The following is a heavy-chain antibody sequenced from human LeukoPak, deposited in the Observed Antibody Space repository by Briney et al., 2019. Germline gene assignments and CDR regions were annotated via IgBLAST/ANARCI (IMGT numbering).Heavy chain of an antibody. V-gene: IGHV3-9*01. D-gene: IGHD2-2*01. Sequence: GGSLRLFCAASGFTFDDYGMHWVRQAPGKGLEWVSGISWNGGGVGYAASVKGRFTISRVNARKSLYLQMNSLRPEDTALYYCAKGDCGSSSCTRLDDWGQGTLVTVSS. J-gene: IGHJ4*02. CDR1: GFTFDDYG. CDR2: ISWNGGGV. CDR3: AKGDCGSSSCTRLDD.